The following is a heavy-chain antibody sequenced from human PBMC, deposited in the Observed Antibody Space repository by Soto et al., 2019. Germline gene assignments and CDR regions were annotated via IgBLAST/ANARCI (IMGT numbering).Heavy chain of an antibody. CDR3: IRGGSPYYYDY. J-gene: IGHJ4*02. CDR2: ILSKAGNYAT. V-gene: IGHV3-73*01. CDR1: GFIFSGSA. Sequence: EVQLVESGGGLVQPGGSLKLSCAASGFIFSGSAVHWVRQASGKGLEWVGRILSKAGNYATAYPASMKGRFTISREDSEHTAFLQMNSLKTEDTAVYYCIRGGSPYYYDYWGQGTLVAVSS.